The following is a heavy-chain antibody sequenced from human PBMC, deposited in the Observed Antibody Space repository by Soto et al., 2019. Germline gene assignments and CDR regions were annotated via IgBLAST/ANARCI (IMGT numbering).Heavy chain of an antibody. J-gene: IGHJ1*01. CDR3: ARETTVTTEVNPPED. CDR1: VGTFSSYA. CDR2: IIPIFGTA. D-gene: IGHD4-17*01. V-gene: IGHV1-69*01. Sequence: HVQLVQSGAEVKKPGSSVKVSCRASVGTFSSYAISWVRQAPGQGLEWMGGIIPIFGTANYAQKFQGRVTITADESTSTAYMELSSLRSEDTAVYYCARETTVTTEVNPPEDWGQGTLVTVSS.